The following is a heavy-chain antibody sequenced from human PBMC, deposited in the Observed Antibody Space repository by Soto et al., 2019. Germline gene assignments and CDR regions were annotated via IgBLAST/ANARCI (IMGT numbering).Heavy chain of an antibody. V-gene: IGHV1-69*06. Sequence: GASVKVSCKASGGTFSSYAISWVRQAPGQGLEWMGGIIPIFGTANYAQKFQGRVTITADKSTSTAYMELSSLRSEDTAVYYCARVRGNYDFWSGYSNWFDPWGQGTLVTVSS. D-gene: IGHD3-3*01. J-gene: IGHJ5*02. CDR3: ARVRGNYDFWSGYSNWFDP. CDR2: IIPIFGTA. CDR1: GGTFSSYA.